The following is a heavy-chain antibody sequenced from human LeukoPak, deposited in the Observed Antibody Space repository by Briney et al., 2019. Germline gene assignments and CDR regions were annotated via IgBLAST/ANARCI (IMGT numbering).Heavy chain of an antibody. J-gene: IGHJ4*02. Sequence: SLRLSCAASGFTFDDYAMHWVRQAPGKGLEWVSGISWNSGSIGYADSVKGRFTISRDNAKNTLYLQMNSLRAEDTAVYYCARSTIELELRFDYWGQGTLVTVSS. D-gene: IGHD5-18*01. CDR1: GFTFDDYA. CDR3: ARSTIELELRFDY. CDR2: ISWNSGSI. V-gene: IGHV3-9*01.